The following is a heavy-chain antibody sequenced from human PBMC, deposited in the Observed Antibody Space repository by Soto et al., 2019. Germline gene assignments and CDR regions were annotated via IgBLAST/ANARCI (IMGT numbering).Heavy chain of an antibody. CDR2: INPTGSMT. Sequence: TSYYMHWVLHDPGQGLEWMGIINPTGSMTKYSQRFQGRLTMTRDTSTSTDYMELTTLTSEDTAAYFCARDTGYDHDAFDIWGQGTMVTV. D-gene: IGHD5-12*01. V-gene: IGHV1-46*01. CDR3: ARDTGYDHDAFDI. CDR1: TSYY. J-gene: IGHJ3*02.